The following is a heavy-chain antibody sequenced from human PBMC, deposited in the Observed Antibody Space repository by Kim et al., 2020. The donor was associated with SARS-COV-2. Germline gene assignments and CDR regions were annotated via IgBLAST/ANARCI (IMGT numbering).Heavy chain of an antibody. V-gene: IGHV4-34*01. CDR3: AREPSRYSYGPYFDY. Sequence: PSLKSRVTISVDTSKNQFSLKLSSVTAANTAVYYCAREPSRYSYGPYFDYWGQGTLVTVSS. J-gene: IGHJ4*02. D-gene: IGHD5-18*01.